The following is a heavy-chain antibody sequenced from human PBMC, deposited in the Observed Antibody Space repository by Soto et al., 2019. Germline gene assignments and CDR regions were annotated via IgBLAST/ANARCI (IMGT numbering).Heavy chain of an antibody. CDR1: GYTFTGYY. CDR3: ARPYCSSIGCHNWFDP. CDR2: INPDSGGT. V-gene: IGHV1-2*02. D-gene: IGHD2-2*01. Sequence: GASVKVSCKASGYTFTGYYIYWVRQAPGQGLEWMGWINPDSGGTNYAQNFQGRVTMTRDTSITTAYMELTSLTSDDTAVYYCARPYCSSIGCHNWFDPWGQGTLVTVSS. J-gene: IGHJ5*02.